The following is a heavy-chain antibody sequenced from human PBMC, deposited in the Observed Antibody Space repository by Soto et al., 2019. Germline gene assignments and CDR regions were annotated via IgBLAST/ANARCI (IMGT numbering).Heavy chain of an antibody. CDR2: MSGSGGST. D-gene: IGHD6-13*01. J-gene: IGHJ4*02. V-gene: IGHV3-23*01. CDR3: AKGYREYSSSWFDY. CDR1: GFTFSRNA. Sequence: PGGSLRLSCAASGFTFSRNAMSWVRQAPGKGLEWVSVMSGSGGSTYYADSVTGRFTISRDNSKNTLYLQMNSLRAEDTAVYYCAKGYREYSSSWFDYWGQGTLVTVS.